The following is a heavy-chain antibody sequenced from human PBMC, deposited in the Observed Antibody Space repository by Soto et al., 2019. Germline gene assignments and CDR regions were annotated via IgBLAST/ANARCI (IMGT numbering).Heavy chain of an antibody. CDR3: ARTAAAGWFDP. Sequence: SETLSLTCTVSGGSISSHYWSWIRQPPGKGLEWIGYIYYSGSTNYNPSLKSRVTISVDTSKNQFSLKLSSVTAADTAVYYCARTAAAGWFDPWGQGTLVTVSS. CDR2: IYYSGST. V-gene: IGHV4-59*11. CDR1: GGSISSHY. D-gene: IGHD6-13*01. J-gene: IGHJ5*02.